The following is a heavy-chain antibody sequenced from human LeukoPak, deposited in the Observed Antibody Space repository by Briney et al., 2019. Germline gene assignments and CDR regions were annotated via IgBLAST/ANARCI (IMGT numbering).Heavy chain of an antibody. CDR1: GYTFTSYD. Sequence: ASVKVPCKASGYTFTSYDINWVRQATGQGLEWMGWMNPNSGNTGYAQKFQGRVTMARNTSISTAYMELSSLRSEDTAVYYCARGDRGRLRLGELSWYYFDYWGQGTLVTVSS. CDR2: MNPNSGNT. V-gene: IGHV1-8*01. D-gene: IGHD3-16*02. CDR3: ARGDRGRLRLGELSWYYFDY. J-gene: IGHJ4*02.